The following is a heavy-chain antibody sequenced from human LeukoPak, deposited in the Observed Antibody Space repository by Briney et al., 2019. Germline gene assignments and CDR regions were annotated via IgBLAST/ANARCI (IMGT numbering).Heavy chain of an antibody. CDR2: IKQDGSET. D-gene: IGHD2-15*01. Sequence: PGGSLRLSCAASGFTFSSDWMSWVRQAPGKGREWVANIKQDGSETYYVDSVKGRFTISRDNAKNSLYLQMNSLRAENTAVYYCARVGIGVAVAARKNAFDIWGQGTMVTVSS. J-gene: IGHJ3*02. CDR3: ARVGIGVAVAARKNAFDI. CDR1: GFTFSSDW. V-gene: IGHV3-7*01.